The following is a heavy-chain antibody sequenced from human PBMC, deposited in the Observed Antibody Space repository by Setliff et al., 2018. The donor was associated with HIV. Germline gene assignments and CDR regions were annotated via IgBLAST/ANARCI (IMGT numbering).Heavy chain of an antibody. D-gene: IGHD3-10*01. CDR2: VNPDGSEA. J-gene: IGHJ4*02. CDR3: ADPPSGY. CDR1: GFTFSKYW. Sequence: LSLSCAASGFTFSKYWMSWVRQAPGKGLEWVASVNPDGSEASSVGSMKGRFTVSRDNAKNSLSLQMNSLRVEDTAVYYCADPPSGYWGQGTLVIVS. V-gene: IGHV3-7*01.